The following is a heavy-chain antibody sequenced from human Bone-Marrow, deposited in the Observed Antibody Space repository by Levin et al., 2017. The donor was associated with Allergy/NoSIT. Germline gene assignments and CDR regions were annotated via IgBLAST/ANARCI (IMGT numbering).Heavy chain of an antibody. D-gene: IGHD3-10*01. Sequence: SLKISCAASGFSFDDYALHWVRQAPGKGLEWVAGVTWDSGTIGYGDSVKGRFIISRDNAKNSLYLQMNALKSEDTGYYYCTKDGGTYYYGSGNYLDSWGHGTLVTVSS. CDR1: GFSFDDYA. V-gene: IGHV3-9*01. CDR2: VTWDSGTI. CDR3: TKDGGTYYYGSGNYLDS. J-gene: IGHJ4*01.